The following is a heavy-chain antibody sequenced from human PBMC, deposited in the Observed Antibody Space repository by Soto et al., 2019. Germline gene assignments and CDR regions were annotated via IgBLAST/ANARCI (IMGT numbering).Heavy chain of an antibody. Sequence: ASVKVSCKASGYTFTSYDINWVRQATGQGLEYLGWMNPNSGNTGYVQKFQGRVTMTRDTSISTAYMELSSLRSEDTAVYYCARGIKYDDYSRWFDPRGQGTLVTVSS. CDR1: GYTFTSYD. CDR3: ARGIKYDDYSRWFDP. D-gene: IGHD3-16*01. V-gene: IGHV1-8*01. J-gene: IGHJ5*02. CDR2: MNPNSGNT.